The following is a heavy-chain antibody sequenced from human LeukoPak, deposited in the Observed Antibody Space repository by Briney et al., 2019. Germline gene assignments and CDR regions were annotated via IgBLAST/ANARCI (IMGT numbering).Heavy chain of an antibody. V-gene: IGHV3-7*01. CDR1: GFSLSAYW. J-gene: IGHJ4*02. CDR2: INRDGSQK. CDR3: AKEWAYSSGWGVDY. Sequence: PGGSLRLSCAASGFSLSAYWMTWVRQAPGEGLEWVANINRDGSQKNHVDSVKGRFTISRDNSKNTLYVQMNSLRAEDTAVYYCAKEWAYSSGWGVDYWGRGTLVTVSS. D-gene: IGHD6-19*01.